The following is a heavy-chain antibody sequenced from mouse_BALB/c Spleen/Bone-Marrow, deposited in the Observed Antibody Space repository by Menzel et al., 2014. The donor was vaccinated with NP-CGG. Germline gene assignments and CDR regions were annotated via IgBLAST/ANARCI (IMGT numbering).Heavy chain of an antibody. CDR1: GYPFTVYN. CDR3: VRAPPITSVVAREY. Sequence: EVQPQQSGPEMVKPGASAKISCKASGYPFTVYNMHWVKQSHGKSLEWIGYIYPHTSDTGYNQKFRNKATLTVDISSSTAYMVLRSLTSADSAVYYCVRAPPITSVVAREYWGQGTTLTVSS. J-gene: IGHJ2*01. V-gene: IGHV1S29*02. D-gene: IGHD1-1*01. CDR2: IYPHTSDT.